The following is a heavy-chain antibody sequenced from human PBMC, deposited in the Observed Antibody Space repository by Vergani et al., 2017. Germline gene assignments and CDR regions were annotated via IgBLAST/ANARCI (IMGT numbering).Heavy chain of an antibody. CDR3: ARVAYGDYYYYFDY. J-gene: IGHJ4*02. CDR2: IYYSGST. D-gene: IGHD4-17*01. V-gene: IGHV4-59*01. Sequence: QVQLQESGPGLVKPSETLSLTCTVSGGSISSYYWSWIRQPPGKGLAWLGYIYYSGSTNYNPSLKSRVTISVDTSKNQFSLKLSSVTAADTAVYYCARVAYGDYYYYFDYWGQGTLVTVSS. CDR1: GGSISSYY.